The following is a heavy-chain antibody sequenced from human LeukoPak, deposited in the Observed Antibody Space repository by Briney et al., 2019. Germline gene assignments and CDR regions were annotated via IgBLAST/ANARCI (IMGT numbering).Heavy chain of an antibody. CDR3: AREYGIPNWFDP. D-gene: IGHD2-21*01. J-gene: IGHJ5*02. V-gene: IGHV4-39*07. CDR1: GDSINTNTYY. CDR2: IYYTGST. Sequence: SETLSLTCIVSGDSINTNTYYWGWIRQPPGKGLEWIGSIYYTGSTYYNPSLKSRVTISVDTSKNQFSLKLSSVTAADTAVYYCAREYGIPNWFDPWGQGTLVTVSS.